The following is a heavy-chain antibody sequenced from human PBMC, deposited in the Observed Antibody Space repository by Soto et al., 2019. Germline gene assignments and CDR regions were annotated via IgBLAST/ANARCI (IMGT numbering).Heavy chain of an antibody. CDR1: GYTFTGYY. Sequence: GASVKVSCKASGYTFTGYYMHWVRQAPGQGLEWMGWINPNSGGTNYAQKFQGWVTMTRDTSISTAYMELSSLRSEDTAVYYCAREGRYYYGSGGHYYYYGMDVWGQGTTVTVSS. V-gene: IGHV1-2*04. J-gene: IGHJ6*02. CDR3: AREGRYYYGSGGHYYYYGMDV. CDR2: INPNSGGT. D-gene: IGHD3-10*01.